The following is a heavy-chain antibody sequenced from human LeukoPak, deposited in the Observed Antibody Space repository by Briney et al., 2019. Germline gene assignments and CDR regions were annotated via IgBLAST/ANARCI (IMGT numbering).Heavy chain of an antibody. J-gene: IGHJ4*02. Sequence: SETLSLTCTVSGGSISSYYWSWIRQPPGKGLEWIGYIYYSGSTNYNPSLKSRVTISVDTSKNQFSLKLSSVTAADTAVYYCARGPVGATYYFDYWGQGTLVTVSS. CDR3: ARGPVGATYYFDY. CDR2: IYYSGST. CDR1: GGSISSYY. D-gene: IGHD1-26*01. V-gene: IGHV4-59*08.